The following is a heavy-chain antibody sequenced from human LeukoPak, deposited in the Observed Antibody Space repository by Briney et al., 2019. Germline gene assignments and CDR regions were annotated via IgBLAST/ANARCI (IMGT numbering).Heavy chain of an antibody. J-gene: IGHJ4*02. Sequence: SETLSLTCAVYGGSFSGYYWGWIRQPPGEGLEWIGGIYHSGSTYYNPSLKSRVTISVDTSKNQFSLKLSSVTAADTAVYYCASTAATGTPPLGYWGQGTLVTVSS. D-gene: IGHD6-13*01. CDR2: IYHSGST. V-gene: IGHV4-34*01. CDR3: ASTAATGTPPLGY. CDR1: GGSFSGYY.